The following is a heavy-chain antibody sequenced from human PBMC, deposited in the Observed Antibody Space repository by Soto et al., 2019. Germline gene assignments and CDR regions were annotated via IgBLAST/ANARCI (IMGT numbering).Heavy chain of an antibody. CDR2: IWYDGSNK. V-gene: IGHV3-33*01. J-gene: IGHJ4*02. Sequence: QVRLVESGGGVVQPGRSLRLSCAVSGLPFSSYGMHWVRQAPGKGLEWVVVIWYDGSNKYYEDSVKGRFTISRDNSKNTVDLQMNSLRFEDTAVYYCARGAGYSSGYFDYWGQGTLVTVSS. CDR1: GLPFSSYG. CDR3: ARGAGYSSGYFDY. D-gene: IGHD6-19*01.